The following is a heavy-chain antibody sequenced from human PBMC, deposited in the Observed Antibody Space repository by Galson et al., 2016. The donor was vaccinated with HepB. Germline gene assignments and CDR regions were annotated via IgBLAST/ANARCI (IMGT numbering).Heavy chain of an antibody. CDR1: GFTFSGSW. Sequence: SLRLSCAASGFTFSGSWMSWVRQTPGNGLEWVARINQAGTAIYYVDSVKGRFTISRDNAKNSLYLQMSSLRAEDTAVYFCVGWYSGTYSANYWGQGTLVTVSS. V-gene: IGHV3-7*01. J-gene: IGHJ4*02. D-gene: IGHD1-26*01. CDR3: VGWYSGTYSANY. CDR2: INQAGTAI.